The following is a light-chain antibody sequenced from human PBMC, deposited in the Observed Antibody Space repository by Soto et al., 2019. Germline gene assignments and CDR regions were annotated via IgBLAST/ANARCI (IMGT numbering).Light chain of an antibody. Sequence: QSALTQPASVSGSPGQSITISCTGTSSDVGSYNLVSWYQQHPGKAPKLMIYEGSKRPSGVSNRFSGSKSGNTASLTISGLQGEEGADYYCCSYGGSSPVFGGGTKLTVL. CDR3: CSYGGSSPV. V-gene: IGLV2-23*01. CDR2: EGS. J-gene: IGLJ2*01. CDR1: SSDVGSYNL.